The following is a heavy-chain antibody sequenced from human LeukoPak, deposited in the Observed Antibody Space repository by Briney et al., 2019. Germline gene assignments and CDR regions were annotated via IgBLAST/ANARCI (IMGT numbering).Heavy chain of an antibody. CDR3: ARDYPVGQQLVLDYYYGMDV. CDR1: GYTFTTYG. CDR2: ISGYNGNT. J-gene: IGHJ6*02. V-gene: IGHV1-18*01. D-gene: IGHD6-13*01. Sequence: ASVKVSCKASGYTFTTYGISWVRQAPGQGLEWMGWISGYNGNTNYAQKLQGRVTMTTDTFTSTAYMELRSLRSDDTAVYYCARDYPVGQQLVLDYYYGMDVWGQGTTVTVSS.